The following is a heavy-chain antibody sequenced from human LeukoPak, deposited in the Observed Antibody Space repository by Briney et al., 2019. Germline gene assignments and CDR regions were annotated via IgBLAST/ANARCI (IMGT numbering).Heavy chain of an antibody. Sequence: EASVKVSCKASGYTFTGYYMHWVRQAPGQGLEWMGWINPNSGGTNYAQKFQGRVTMTRDTSISTAYMELSRLRSDDTAVYYCARGTRYSSGWYNYYYYYVDVWGKGTTVTISS. CDR3: ARGTRYSSGWYNYYYYYVDV. D-gene: IGHD6-19*01. V-gene: IGHV1-2*02. CDR2: INPNSGGT. CDR1: GYTFTGYY. J-gene: IGHJ6*03.